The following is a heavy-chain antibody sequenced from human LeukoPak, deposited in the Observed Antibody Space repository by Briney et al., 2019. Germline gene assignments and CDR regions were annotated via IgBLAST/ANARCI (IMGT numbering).Heavy chain of an antibody. D-gene: IGHD6-13*01. CDR2: ISGSGGNT. CDR1: GFTFSSYA. Sequence: GGSPRLSCAASGFTFSSYAMSWVRQAPGKGPEWVSAISGSGGNTYYADSVKGRFTISRDNSKNTLYLQMNSLRAEDTAVYYCAKDSIAAPGGYYYYMDVWGKGTTVTVSS. V-gene: IGHV3-23*01. CDR3: AKDSIAAPGGYYYYMDV. J-gene: IGHJ6*03.